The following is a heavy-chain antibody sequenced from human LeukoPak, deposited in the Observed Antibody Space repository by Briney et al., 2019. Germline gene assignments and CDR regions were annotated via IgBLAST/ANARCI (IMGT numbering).Heavy chain of an antibody. CDR2: INHSGST. J-gene: IGHJ5*02. V-gene: IGHV4-34*01. CDR1: GGSFSGYY. D-gene: IGHD5-24*01. CDR3: ASEAVEMATTPNWFDP. Sequence: SETLSLTCAVYGGSFSGYYWSWIRQPPGKGLEWIGEINHSGSTNYNPSLKSRVTISVDTSKNQFSLKLSSVTAADTAVCYCASEAVEMATTPNWFDPWGQGTLVTVSS.